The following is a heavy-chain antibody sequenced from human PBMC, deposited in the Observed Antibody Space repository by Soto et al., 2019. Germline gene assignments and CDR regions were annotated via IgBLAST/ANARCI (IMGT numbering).Heavy chain of an antibody. CDR1: GGSFSGYS. J-gene: IGHJ3*02. V-gene: IGHV4-34*01. Sequence: SETLSLTCAVYGGSFSGYSWSWFRQPPGKGLEWIGEINHSGSTNYNPSLKSRVTISVDTSKNQFSLKLSSVTAADTAVYYCVTGSGSSTSDAFDIWDRGTMVT. CDR2: INHSGST. CDR3: VTGSGSSTSDAFDI. D-gene: IGHD3-10*01.